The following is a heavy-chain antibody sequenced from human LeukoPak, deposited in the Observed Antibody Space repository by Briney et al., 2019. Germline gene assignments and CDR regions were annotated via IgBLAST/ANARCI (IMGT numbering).Heavy chain of an antibody. J-gene: IGHJ4*02. D-gene: IGHD1-26*01. Sequence: PGGPLSLSCAVSGLTVNSNYMGWVPQAPGKGLEWVSVIYSGGSTYYADSVKGRFTISRDNSKNTVYLQMNSLRDEDTAVYYCARNVGYWGQGTLVTVSS. CDR2: IYSGGST. CDR3: ARNVGY. V-gene: IGHV3-53*01. CDR1: GLTVNSNY.